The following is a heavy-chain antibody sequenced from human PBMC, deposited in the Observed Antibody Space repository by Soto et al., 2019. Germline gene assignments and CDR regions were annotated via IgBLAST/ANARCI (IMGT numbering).Heavy chain of an antibody. CDR3: ARDYYYDSSGYPLDY. D-gene: IGHD3-22*01. CDR2: IWYDGSNK. J-gene: IGHJ4*02. CDR1: GFTFSSYG. Sequence: QVQLVESGGGVVQPGRSLRLSCAASGFTFSSYGMHWVRQAPGKGLEWVAVIWYDGSNKYYADSVKGRFTISRDNSKNTLYLQMNSLRAEDTAVYYCARDYYYDSSGYPLDYWGQGTLVTVSS. V-gene: IGHV3-33*01.